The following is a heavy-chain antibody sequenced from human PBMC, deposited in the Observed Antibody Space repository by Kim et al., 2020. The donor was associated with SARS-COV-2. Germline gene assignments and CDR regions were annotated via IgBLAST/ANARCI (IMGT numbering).Heavy chain of an antibody. D-gene: IGHD3-3*01. CDR2: ISSSGSTI. Sequence: GGSLRLSCAASGFTFSDYYMSWIRQAPGKGLEWVSYISSSGSTIYYADSVKGRFTISRDNAKNSLYLQMNSLRAEDTAVYYCARAEDGITIFGVVIRGGFDYWGQGTLVTVSS. J-gene: IGHJ4*02. CDR1: GFTFSDYY. V-gene: IGHV3-11*01. CDR3: ARAEDGITIFGVVIRGGFDY.